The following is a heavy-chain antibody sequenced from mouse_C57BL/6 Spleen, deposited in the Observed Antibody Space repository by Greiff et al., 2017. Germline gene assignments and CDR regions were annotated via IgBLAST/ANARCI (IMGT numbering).Heavy chain of an antibody. CDR1: GFTFSDAW. Sequence: DVKLQESGGGLVQPGGSMKLSCAACGFTFSDAWMDWVRQSPEKGLEWVAEIRNKANNHATYYAESVKGRFTISRDDSKSSVYLQMNSLRAEDTGIYYCTSESLNDGYYAVWGQGTTLTVSS. J-gene: IGHJ2*01. V-gene: IGHV6-6*01. CDR2: IRNKANNHAT. CDR3: TSESLNDGYYAV. D-gene: IGHD2-3*01.